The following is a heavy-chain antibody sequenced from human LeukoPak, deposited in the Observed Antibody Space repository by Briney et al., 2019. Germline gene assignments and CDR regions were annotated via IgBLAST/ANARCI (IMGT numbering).Heavy chain of an antibody. D-gene: IGHD2-2*01. CDR1: GFTFSNAW. V-gene: IGHV3-15*01. Sequence: GGSLRLSCAASVSGFTFSNAWMSWVRQGPGKGREWVGRIKRKTDGGTTDYGAPVKGRFTISRDDSKNTLYLQMNSLKIEDTAVYYCTTAFFGCTSTSCYEAYYYYGMDVWGKGTKVTVSS. CDR2: IKRKTDGGTT. CDR3: TTAFFGCTSTSCYEAYYYYGMDV. J-gene: IGHJ6*04.